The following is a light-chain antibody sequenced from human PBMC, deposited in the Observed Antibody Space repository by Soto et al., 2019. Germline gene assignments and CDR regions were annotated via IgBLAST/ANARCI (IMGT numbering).Light chain of an antibody. CDR2: GAS. CDR3: QQRSNWPPT. CDR1: QSIYSSY. Sequence: EFVLTQSPGTLSLSPGERATLSCRASQSIYSSYLAWYHQKPGQAPRLLIYGASVRATGIPDRFSGSGSGTDFTLTISRLEPEDFAVYYCQQRSNWPPTFGGGTKVELK. J-gene: IGKJ4*01. V-gene: IGKV3D-20*02.